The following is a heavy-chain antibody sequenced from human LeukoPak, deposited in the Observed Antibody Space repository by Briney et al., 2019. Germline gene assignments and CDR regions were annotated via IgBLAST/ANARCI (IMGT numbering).Heavy chain of an antibody. CDR3: ARLHVKFYCSGGSCYPGH. J-gene: IGHJ4*02. V-gene: IGHV3-48*03. D-gene: IGHD2-15*01. Sequence: PGGSLRLSCAASGFTFSSYEMNWVRQAPGKGLEWVSYISSSGSTIYYADSVKGRFTISRDNAKNSLYLQVNSLRAEDTAVYYCARLHVKFYCSGGSCYPGHWGQGTLVTVSS. CDR1: GFTFSSYE. CDR2: ISSSGSTI.